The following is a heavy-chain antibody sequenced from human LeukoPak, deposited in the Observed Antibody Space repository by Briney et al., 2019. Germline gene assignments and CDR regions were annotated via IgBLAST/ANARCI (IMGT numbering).Heavy chain of an antibody. Sequence: GGPLRLSCAASGFTFSSYGMHWVRQAPGKGLEWVAFIRYDGSNKYYADSVKGRFTISRDNSKNTLYLQMNSLRAEDTAVYYCANQFCTTLNYYYYYGMDVWGQGTTVTVSS. CDR1: GFTFSSYG. CDR3: ANQFCTTLNYYYYYGMDV. J-gene: IGHJ6*02. D-gene: IGHD1-1*01. V-gene: IGHV3-30*02. CDR2: IRYDGSNK.